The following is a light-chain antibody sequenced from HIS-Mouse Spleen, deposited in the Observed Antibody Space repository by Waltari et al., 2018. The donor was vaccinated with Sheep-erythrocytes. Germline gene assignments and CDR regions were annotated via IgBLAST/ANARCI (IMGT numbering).Light chain of an antibody. J-gene: IGLJ3*02. CDR2: DVS. CDR1: SSDVGGYNY. Sequence: QSALTQPRSVSGSPGQSVTISCTGTSSDVGGYNYVSWYQQHPGKAPKLMIYDVSKRPSWVLVRFTGSNFGNTASLTISGLQAEDEADYYCCSYAGSYTWVFGGGTKLTVL. CDR3: CSYAGSYTWV. V-gene: IGLV2-11*01.